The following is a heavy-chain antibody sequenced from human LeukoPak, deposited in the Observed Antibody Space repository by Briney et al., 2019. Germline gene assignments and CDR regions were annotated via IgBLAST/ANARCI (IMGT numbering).Heavy chain of an antibody. CDR3: AKASAMIVVVSKHFDY. D-gene: IGHD3-22*01. CDR1: GFTFRTFA. V-gene: IGHV3-30*04. CDR2: ISYDAISK. Sequence: GGSLRLSCAASGFTFRTFALHWVRQAPGRGLEWVAYISYDAISKSTADSVKGRFTISRDNSKNTLYLQMNSLRAEDTAVYYCAKASAMIVVVSKHFDYWGQGTLVTVSS. J-gene: IGHJ4*02.